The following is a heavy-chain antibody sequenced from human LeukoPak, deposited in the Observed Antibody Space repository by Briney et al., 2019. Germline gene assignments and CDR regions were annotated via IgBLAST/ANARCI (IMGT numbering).Heavy chain of an antibody. J-gene: IGHJ3*02. CDR3: ARTEMATIGDDAFDI. V-gene: IGHV1-2*06. CDR1: GYTFTGYY. CDR2: INPNSGGT. D-gene: IGHD5-24*01. Sequence: ASVKVSCKASGYTFTGYYMHWVRQAPGQGLEWMGRINPNSGGTNYAQKFQGRVTMTRDTSISTAYMELSRLRSDDTAVYYCARTEMATIGDDAFDIWGQGTMVTVSS.